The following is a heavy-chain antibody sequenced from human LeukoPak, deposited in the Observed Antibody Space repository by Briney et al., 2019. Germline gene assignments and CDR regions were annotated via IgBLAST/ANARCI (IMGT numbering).Heavy chain of an antibody. Sequence: SVKVSCKASGGTFISYTISWMRQAPGQGLEWMGRIIPILGIANYAQKFQGRVTITADKSTGTAYMELSSLRSEDTAVYYCARGMGVVVPAAFIWGQGTMVTVSS. CDR2: IIPILGIA. CDR3: ARGMGVVVPAAFI. V-gene: IGHV1-69*02. J-gene: IGHJ3*02. D-gene: IGHD2-2*01. CDR1: GGTFISYT.